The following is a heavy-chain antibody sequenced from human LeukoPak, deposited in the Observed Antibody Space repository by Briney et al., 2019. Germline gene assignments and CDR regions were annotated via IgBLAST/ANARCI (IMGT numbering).Heavy chain of an antibody. V-gene: IGHV4-59*01. D-gene: IGHD5-12*01. CDR1: GASIGSYY. CDR2: IYYSGTT. J-gene: IGHJ4*02. Sequence: PSETLSLTCTVSGASIGSYYWNWIRQPPGMGLQCIGYIYYSGTTNYNPSLKSRVTISIDTSKNQFSLELSSVTAADTAVYYCARDGYSGYGPNIYFDYWGQGTLVTVSS. CDR3: ARDGYSGYGPNIYFDY.